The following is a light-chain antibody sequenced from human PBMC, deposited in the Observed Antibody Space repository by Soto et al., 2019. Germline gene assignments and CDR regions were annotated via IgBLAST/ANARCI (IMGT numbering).Light chain of an antibody. V-gene: IGKV3-11*01. CDR2: DAS. CDR3: QQYGNSPPT. J-gene: IGKJ4*01. CDR1: QSVSSY. Sequence: EIVLTQSPATLSLSPGERATLSCRASQSVSSYLAWYQQKPGQAPRLLIYDASNRATGIPARFSGSGSGTDFTLTISSLEPEDFAVYHCQQYGNSPPTFGGGTKVEI.